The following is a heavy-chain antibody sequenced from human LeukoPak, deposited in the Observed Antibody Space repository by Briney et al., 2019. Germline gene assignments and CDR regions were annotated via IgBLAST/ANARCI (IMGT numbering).Heavy chain of an antibody. V-gene: IGHV3-53*01. CDR1: GLTVSSNC. CDR3: ARRAGDYSHPYDY. Sequence: GGSLRLSCAASGLTVSSNCMSWVREAPGKGLEWVSLIYSGGSTYYTDSVKGRFTISRDNSKNTLYLQMNSLRAEDTAVYYCARRAGDYSHPYDYWGQGILVTVSS. J-gene: IGHJ4*02. D-gene: IGHD3-22*01. CDR2: IYSGGST.